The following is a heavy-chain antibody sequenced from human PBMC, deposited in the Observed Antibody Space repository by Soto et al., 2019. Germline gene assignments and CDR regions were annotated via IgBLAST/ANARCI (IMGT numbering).Heavy chain of an antibody. CDR1: GFTFSSYA. CDR3: ARDFWSGYYKTQSDTPEKHYYYYYMDV. D-gene: IGHD3-3*01. J-gene: IGHJ6*03. Sequence: GGSLRLSCAASGFTFSSYAMHWVRQAPGKGLEYVSAISSNGGSTYYANSVKGRFTISRDNSKNTLYLQMGSLRAEDMAVYYCARDFWSGYYKTQSDTPEKHYYYYYMDVWGKGTTVTVSS. CDR2: ISSNGGST. V-gene: IGHV3-64*01.